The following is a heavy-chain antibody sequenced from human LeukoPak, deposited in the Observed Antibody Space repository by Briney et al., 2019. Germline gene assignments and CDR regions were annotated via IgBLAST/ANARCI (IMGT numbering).Heavy chain of an antibody. CDR1: GFTFSSYS. CDR2: ISSSSSYI. CDR3: ARGIAARPWAFDI. V-gene: IGHV3-21*01. Sequence: GGSLRLSCAASGFTFSSYSTNWVRQAPGKGLEWVSSISSSSSYIYYADSVKGRFTISRDNAKNSLYLQMNSLRAEDTAVYYCARGIAARPWAFDIWGQGTMVTVSS. D-gene: IGHD6-6*01. J-gene: IGHJ3*02.